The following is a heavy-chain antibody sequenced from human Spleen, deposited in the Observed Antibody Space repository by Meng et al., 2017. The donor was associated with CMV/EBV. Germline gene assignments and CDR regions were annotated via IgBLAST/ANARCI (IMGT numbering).Heavy chain of an antibody. V-gene: IGHV1-8*03. J-gene: IGHJ6*02. D-gene: IGHD2-2*02. Sequence: ASVKVSCKPSGYTFTRYDINWVRQATGQGLEWMGWMNPNSGNTGYAQKFQGRVTIIRNTSISTAYMELSSLRSEDTAVYYCARYCSSTSCYTGANYYYYGMDVWGQGTTVTVSS. CDR1: GYTFTRYD. CDR3: ARYCSSTSCYTGANYYYYGMDV. CDR2: MNPNSGNT.